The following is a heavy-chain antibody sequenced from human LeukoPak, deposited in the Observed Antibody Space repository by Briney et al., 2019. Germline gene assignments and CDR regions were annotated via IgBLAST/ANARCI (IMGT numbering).Heavy chain of an antibody. CDR2: INPYDDTT. Sequence: ASVKVSCKASGYTFTSYYMYWVRQASGQGLEWMGVINPYDDTTTYAQKFQGRVTITADKSTSTAYMELSSLRSEDTAVYYCARSSIIAAAGPYYFDYWGQGTLVTVSS. V-gene: IGHV1-46*01. CDR1: GYTFTSYY. CDR3: ARSSIIAAAGPYYFDY. D-gene: IGHD6-13*01. J-gene: IGHJ4*02.